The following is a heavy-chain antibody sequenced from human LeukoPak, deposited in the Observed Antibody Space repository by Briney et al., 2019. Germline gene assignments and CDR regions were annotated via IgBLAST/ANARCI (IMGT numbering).Heavy chain of an antibody. CDR2: ISPKGIT. CDR1: GYPIDYS. J-gene: IGHJ3*02. Sequence: SETLSLTCFVSGYPIDYSWGWIRQSPGKGLEWIGVISPKGITYYNPSLRGRVSISVDTSKNHLSLKLSSVTAADTAVYYCARGDSGAFDIWGQGTMVTVSS. CDR3: ARGDSGAFDI. V-gene: IGHV4-38-2*02.